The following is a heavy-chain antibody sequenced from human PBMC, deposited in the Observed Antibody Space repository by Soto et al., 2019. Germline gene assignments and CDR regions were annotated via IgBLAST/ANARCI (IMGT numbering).Heavy chain of an antibody. V-gene: IGHV1-69*01. J-gene: IGHJ4*02. CDR2: IIPIFVTA. D-gene: IGHD2-21*02. CDR3: ARTAYCGGDCYSYYFDY. CDR1: GGTFSSYA. Sequence: QVQLVQSGAEVKKPGSSVKVSCKASGGTFSSYAISWVRQAPGQGLEWMGGIIPIFVTANYAQKFQGRVTITADESTSTAYMELSSMRSEDTAVYYCARTAYCGGDCYSYYFDYWGQGTLVTVS.